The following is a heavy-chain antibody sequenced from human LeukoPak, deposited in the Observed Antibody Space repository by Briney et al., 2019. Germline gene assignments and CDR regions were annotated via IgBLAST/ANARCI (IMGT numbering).Heavy chain of an antibody. CDR3: ARVRGYSSGWYERFGMDV. J-gene: IGHJ6*02. V-gene: IGHV1-69*13. Sequence: SVKLSCTASGVTFSSYAISWVRQAPGQGLEWMGGIIPIFGTANYAQKFQGRVTITADESTSTAYMELSSLRSEDTAVYYCARVRGYSSGWYERFGMDVWGQGTTVTVSS. CDR2: IIPIFGTA. CDR1: GVTFSSYA. D-gene: IGHD6-19*01.